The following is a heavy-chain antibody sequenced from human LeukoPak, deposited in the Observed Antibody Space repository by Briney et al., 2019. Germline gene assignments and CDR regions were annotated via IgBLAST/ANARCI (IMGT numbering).Heavy chain of an antibody. D-gene: IGHD1-26*01. J-gene: IGHJ4*02. V-gene: IGHV4-4*02. CDR3: ARLTSGSYYFDY. Sequence: SETLSLTCAVSGGSISSSNWWSWVRQPPGKGLEWIGSIYHSGSTYYNPSLKSRVTISVDTSKNQFSLKLSSVTAADTAVYYCARLTSGSYYFDYWGQGTLVTVSS. CDR2: IYHSGST. CDR1: GGSISSSNW.